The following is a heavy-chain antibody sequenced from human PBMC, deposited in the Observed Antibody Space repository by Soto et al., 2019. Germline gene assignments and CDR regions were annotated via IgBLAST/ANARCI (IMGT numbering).Heavy chain of an antibody. Sequence: QVQLVQSGAEVKKPGASVKVSCKTSGYTFTSHGISWVRQAPGQGLEWLGWISGYNGNTNYAQKVQGRITLTRDTSTSAASMELRSLRSDATAVYYCARVLITALNRAGVGAQNRFDPWGQGTLVTVSS. V-gene: IGHV1-18*01. CDR3: ARVLITALNRAGVGAQNRFDP. D-gene: IGHD3-10*01. CDR1: GYTFTSHG. J-gene: IGHJ5*02. CDR2: ISGYNGNT.